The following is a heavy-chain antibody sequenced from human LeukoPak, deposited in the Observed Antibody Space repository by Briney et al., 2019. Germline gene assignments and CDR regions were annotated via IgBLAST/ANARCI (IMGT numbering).Heavy chain of an antibody. CDR2: IYSGGST. Sequence: GGSLRLSCAASGFTVSSNYMSWVRQAPGKGLEWVSVIYSGGSTYYADSVKGRFTISRDNSKNTLYLQMNSLRAEDTAVYYCAKGYCSGTNCPAVDWGQGTPVTVSS. J-gene: IGHJ4*02. D-gene: IGHD2-2*01. CDR3: AKGYCSGTNCPAVD. CDR1: GFTVSSNY. V-gene: IGHV3-53*05.